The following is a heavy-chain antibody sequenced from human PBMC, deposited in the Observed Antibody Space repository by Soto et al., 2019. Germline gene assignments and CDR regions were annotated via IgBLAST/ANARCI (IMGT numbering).Heavy chain of an antibody. J-gene: IGHJ6*02. V-gene: IGHV3-74*01. CDR2: IISDGSST. CDR3: ARASKPLYYDILTVYYRGKDYYYGMDV. D-gene: IGHD3-9*01. Sequence: GGSLRLSCAASGFTFSSYRVHWVRQAPGKGLVWVSRIISDGSSTTYADSVRGRFTISRDNAKNTLYLQMNSLRAEDTAVYYCARASKPLYYDILTVYYRGKDYYYGMDVWGQGTTVTVSS. CDR1: GFTFSSYR.